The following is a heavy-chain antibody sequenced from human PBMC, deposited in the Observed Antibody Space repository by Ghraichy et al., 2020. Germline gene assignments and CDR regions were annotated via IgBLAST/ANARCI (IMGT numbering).Heavy chain of an antibody. CDR1: GFTFSSYG. Sequence: GGSLRLSCAASGFTFSSYGMHWVRQAPGKGLEWVAVIWYDGSNKYYADSVKGRFTISRDNSKNTLYLQMNSLRAEDTAVYYCARDPGDFSPPYWYFDLWGRGTLVTVSS. D-gene: IGHD7-27*01. CDR2: IWYDGSNK. J-gene: IGHJ2*01. V-gene: IGHV3-33*01. CDR3: ARDPGDFSPPYWYFDL.